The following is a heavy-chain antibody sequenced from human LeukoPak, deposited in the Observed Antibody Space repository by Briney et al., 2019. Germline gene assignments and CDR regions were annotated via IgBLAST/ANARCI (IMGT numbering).Heavy chain of an antibody. CDR2: ISGNSDYI. CDR3: AREQIDTSSWPFGIDY. D-gene: IGHD6-13*01. Sequence: GGSLRLSCAASGFTFSAHSMNWVRQAPGKGLEWVSSISGNSDYIYYADSLEGRFTISRDNAKNSLYLRMDSLRAEDTAVYYCAREQIDTSSWPFGIDYWGQGTLVTVFS. CDR1: GFTFSAHS. J-gene: IGHJ4*02. V-gene: IGHV3-21*01.